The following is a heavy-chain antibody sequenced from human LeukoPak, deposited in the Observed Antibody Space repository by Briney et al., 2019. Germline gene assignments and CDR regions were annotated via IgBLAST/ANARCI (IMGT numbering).Heavy chain of an antibody. CDR1: GGSFSGYY. CDR3: ASGYDSSGSSDY. Sequence: PSETLSLTCAVYGGSFSGYYWSWIRQPPGKGLEWIGEINHSGSTNYNPSLKSRVTISVDTSKNQFSLKLSSVTAADTAVYYCASGYDSSGSSDYWGQGTLVTVSS. D-gene: IGHD3-22*01. J-gene: IGHJ4*02. CDR2: INHSGST. V-gene: IGHV4-34*01.